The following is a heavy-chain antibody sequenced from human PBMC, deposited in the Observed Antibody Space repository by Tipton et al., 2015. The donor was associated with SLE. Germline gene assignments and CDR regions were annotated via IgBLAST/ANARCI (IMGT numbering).Heavy chain of an antibody. CDR1: GGSISSGGYY. J-gene: IGHJ6*02. Sequence: TLSLTCTVSGGSISSGGYYWSWIRQHPGKGLEWIGYIYYSGSTYYNPSLKSRVTISVDTSKNQFSLKLSSVTAADTAVYYCARAKGGYSYGQYYYYYYGMDVWGQGTTVTVSS. V-gene: IGHV4-31*03. CDR3: ARAKGGYSYGQYYYYYYGMDV. CDR2: IYYSGST. D-gene: IGHD5-18*01.